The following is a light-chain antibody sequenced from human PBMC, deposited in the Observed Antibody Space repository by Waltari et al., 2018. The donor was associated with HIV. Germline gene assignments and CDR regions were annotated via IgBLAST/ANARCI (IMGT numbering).Light chain of an antibody. CDR3: QHGRT. V-gene: IGKV3-20*01. CDR1: QSVSSSY. J-gene: IGKJ1*01. CDR2: GAS. Sequence: EIVLTKSPGTLSLSPGERATLSCRASQSVSSSYLAWYQQKRGQAPRLLIYGASSRATGIPDRFSGSGSGTDFTLTINRLEPEDFAVYYCQHGRTFGQGTKVEIK.